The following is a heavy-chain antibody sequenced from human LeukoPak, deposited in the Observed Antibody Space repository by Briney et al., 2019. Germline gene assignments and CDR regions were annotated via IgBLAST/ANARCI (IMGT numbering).Heavy chain of an antibody. J-gene: IGHJ3*02. Sequence: GGSLRLSCAASGFTFSSYAMSWVRQAPGKGLEWVSAISGSGGSTYYADSVKGRFTISRDNSKNTLYLQMNSLRAEDTAVCYCAKDLRGGYYGSGSSRGAFDIWGQGTMVTVS. V-gene: IGHV3-23*01. CDR2: ISGSGGST. CDR1: GFTFSSYA. D-gene: IGHD3-10*01. CDR3: AKDLRGGYYGSGSSRGAFDI.